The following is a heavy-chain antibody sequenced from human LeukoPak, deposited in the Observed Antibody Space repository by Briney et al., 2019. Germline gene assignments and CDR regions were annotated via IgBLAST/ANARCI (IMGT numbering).Heavy chain of an antibody. D-gene: IGHD7-27*01. Sequence: PSETLSLTCTVSGGSISSSSYYWSWIRQPPGKGLEWIGSIYYSGSTYYNPSLKSRVTISVDTSKNQFSLKLSSVTAADTGVYYCASSNWGYNYWGQRTLVTVSS. J-gene: IGHJ4*02. V-gene: IGHV4-39*01. CDR2: IYYSGST. CDR1: GGSISSSSYY. CDR3: ASSNWGYNY.